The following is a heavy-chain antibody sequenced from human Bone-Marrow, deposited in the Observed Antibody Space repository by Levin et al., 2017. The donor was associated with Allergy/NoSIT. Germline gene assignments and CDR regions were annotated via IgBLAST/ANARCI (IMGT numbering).Heavy chain of an antibody. D-gene: IGHD3-3*01. V-gene: IGHV3-23*01. CDR3: AKDLSLDEWPYGLDV. Sequence: GGSLRLSCEAFKFTFKNYAMNWIRQAPGKGLEWVSGIGSIQTYTYYADSVKGRFIISRDNSANTLFLHMYSLTAEDTAVYFCAKDLSLDEWPYGLDVWGQGTTVTVSS. CDR1: KFTFKNYA. J-gene: IGHJ6*02. CDR2: IGSIQTYT.